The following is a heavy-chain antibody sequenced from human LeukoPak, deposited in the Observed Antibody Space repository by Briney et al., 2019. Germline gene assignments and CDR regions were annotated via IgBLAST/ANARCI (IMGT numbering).Heavy chain of an antibody. D-gene: IGHD3-10*01. CDR3: ARRGSGSYFRYYYYYYMDV. Sequence: SETLSLTCAVYGGSFSGYYWSWIRQPPGKGLEWMGEINHSGSTNYNPSLKSRVTISVDTSKNQFSLKLSSVTAADTAVYYCARRGSGSYFRYYYYYYMDVWGKGTTVTIPS. V-gene: IGHV4-34*01. J-gene: IGHJ6*03. CDR1: GGSFSGYY. CDR2: INHSGST.